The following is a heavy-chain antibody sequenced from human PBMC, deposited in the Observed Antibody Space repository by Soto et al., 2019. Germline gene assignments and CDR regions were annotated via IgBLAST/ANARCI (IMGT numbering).Heavy chain of an antibody. CDR2: ISSNGGST. CDR1: GFTFSSYA. Sequence: EVQLVESGGGLVQPGGSLRLSCAASGFTFSSYAMHWVRQAPGKGLEYVSAISSNGGSTYYANSVKGRFTISRDNSKNTMYLQMGSLRAEDMAVYYCARVGEEAHYYCYYMDVWGKGTTVTVSS. J-gene: IGHJ6*03. CDR3: ARVGEEAHYYCYYMDV. D-gene: IGHD2-21*01. V-gene: IGHV3-64*01.